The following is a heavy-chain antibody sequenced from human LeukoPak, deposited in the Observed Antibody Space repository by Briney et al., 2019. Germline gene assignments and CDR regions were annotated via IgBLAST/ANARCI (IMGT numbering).Heavy chain of an antibody. CDR2: FYTSGTT. Sequence: SQTLSLTCTVSGVSISSDSYYWSWIRQPAGKGLEWIGRFYTSGTTNYNPSLKSRVTISVDTSKNQFSLKLSSVTAADTAVYYCAGGRYRDGYNYEFDYWGQGTLVTVSS. V-gene: IGHV4-61*02. CDR1: GVSISSDSYY. J-gene: IGHJ4*02. CDR3: AGGRYRDGYNYEFDY. D-gene: IGHD5-24*01.